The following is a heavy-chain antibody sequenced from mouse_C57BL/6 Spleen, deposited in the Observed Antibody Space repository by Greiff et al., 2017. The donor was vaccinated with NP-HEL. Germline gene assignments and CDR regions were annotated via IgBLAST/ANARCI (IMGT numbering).Heavy chain of an antibody. CDR1: GYTFTSYW. D-gene: IGHD2-4*01. V-gene: IGHV1-59*01. CDR3: ARRNYDQFAY. Sequence: VQLQQPGAELVRPGTSVKLSCKASGYTFTSYWMHWVKQRPGQGLEWIGVIDPSDSYTNYNQKFKGKATLTVDTSSSTAYMQLSSLTSEDSAVYYCARRNYDQFAYWGKGTLVTVSA. CDR2: IDPSDSYT. J-gene: IGHJ3*01.